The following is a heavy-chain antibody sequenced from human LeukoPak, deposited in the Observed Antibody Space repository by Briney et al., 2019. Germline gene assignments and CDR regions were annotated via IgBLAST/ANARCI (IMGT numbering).Heavy chain of an antibody. Sequence: SETLSLTCAVYGGSFSGYYWSWIRQPPGKGLEWIGEINHSGSTNYNPSLKSRVTISVDTSKNQFSLKLSSVTAADTAVYYCARIVSGSYYRGASTSRTKNYYYYYMDDWGKGTTVTVSS. J-gene: IGHJ6*03. V-gene: IGHV4-34*01. CDR2: INHSGST. CDR3: ARIVSGSYYRGASTSRTKNYYYYYMDD. CDR1: GGSFSGYY. D-gene: IGHD1-26*01.